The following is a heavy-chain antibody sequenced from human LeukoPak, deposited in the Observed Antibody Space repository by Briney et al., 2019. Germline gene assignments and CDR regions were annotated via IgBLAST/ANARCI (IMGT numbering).Heavy chain of an antibody. CDR3: ASYGSGSYSLSTD. Sequence: QAGGSLRLSCAASGFTFSSYAMSWVRQAPGKGLEWVSAISGSGGSTYYADSVKGRFTISRDNSKNTLYLQVNSLRAEDTAVYYCASYGSGSYSLSTDWGQGTLVTVSS. CDR1: GFTFSSYA. D-gene: IGHD3-10*01. CDR2: ISGSGGST. J-gene: IGHJ4*02. V-gene: IGHV3-23*01.